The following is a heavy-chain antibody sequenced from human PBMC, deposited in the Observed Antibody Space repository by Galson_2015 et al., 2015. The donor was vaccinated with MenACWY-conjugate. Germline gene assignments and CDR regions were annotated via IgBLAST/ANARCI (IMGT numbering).Heavy chain of an antibody. CDR1: GYDFSDFW. D-gene: IGHD2-2*01. J-gene: IGHJ4*02. CDR2: IYPGDFDT. V-gene: IGHV5-51*01. CDR3: ARGGRGPAASFHY. Sequence: QSGAEVKKPGESLQMSCQGSGYDFSDFWIGWVRQMPGKGLEWMGIIYPGDFDTRYSPSFQGRVTVSADKATSAAYLQWNNLKASDTAMYYCARGGRGPAASFHYWGQGTLVTVSS.